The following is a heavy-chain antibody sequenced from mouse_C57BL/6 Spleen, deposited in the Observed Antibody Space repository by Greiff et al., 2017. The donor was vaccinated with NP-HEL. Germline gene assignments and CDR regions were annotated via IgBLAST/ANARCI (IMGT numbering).Heavy chain of an antibody. J-gene: IGHJ1*03. V-gene: IGHV1-69*01. CDR2: IDPSDSYT. Sequence: VQLQQPGAELVMPGASVKLSCKASGYTFTSYWMHWVKQRPGQGLEWIGEIDPSDSYTNYNQKFKGKSTLTVDKSSSTAYMQLSSLTSEDSAVYYCARRGTTVVERYFVVWGTGTTVTVSS. D-gene: IGHD1-1*01. CDR3: ARRGTTVVERYFVV. CDR1: GYTFTSYW.